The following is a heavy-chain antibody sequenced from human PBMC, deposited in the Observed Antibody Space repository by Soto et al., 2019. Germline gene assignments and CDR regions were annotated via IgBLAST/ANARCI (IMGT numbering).Heavy chain of an antibody. Sequence: GSLRLCSPASVFTFSSYSMDCGRQAPGKGLEWVSSISSSSSYIYYADSVKGRFTISRDNAKNSLYLQMNSLRAEDTAVYYCARVGAGTEFDYWGQGTLVTVSS. CDR3: ARVGAGTEFDY. CDR1: VFTFSSYS. V-gene: IGHV3-21*01. D-gene: IGHD6-19*01. CDR2: ISSSSSYI. J-gene: IGHJ4*02.